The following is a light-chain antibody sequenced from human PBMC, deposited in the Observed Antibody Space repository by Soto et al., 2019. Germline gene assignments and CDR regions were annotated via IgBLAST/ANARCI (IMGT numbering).Light chain of an antibody. J-gene: IGKJ1*01. CDR3: QQYNSYSLA. V-gene: IGKV1-5*01. Sequence: DIQMTQAPSTLSASVGDRVTITCRASQSISSLLAWYQQKPGKAPKLLIYDASSWESGVPSRFSGSGSGTEFMLTISSLQPDDFATYYCQQYNSYSLALGQGTKVEIK. CDR1: QSISSL. CDR2: DAS.